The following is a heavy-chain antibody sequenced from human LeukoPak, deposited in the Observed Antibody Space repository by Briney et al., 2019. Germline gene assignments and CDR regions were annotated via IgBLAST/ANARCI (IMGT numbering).Heavy chain of an antibody. V-gene: IGHV4-4*09. CDR2: VHTSGCS. J-gene: IGHJ4*02. CDR1: GASLSHYY. D-gene: IGHD1-26*01. CDR3: ARLGSYHDF. Sequence: PSETLSLTCTVSGASLSHYYWSWIRQTPERGLEWMGHVHTSGCSTYYPSLKTRLTMSIDTSRRQLSQKLTSVTAADTAVYFCARLGSYHDFWGQGALVTVSS.